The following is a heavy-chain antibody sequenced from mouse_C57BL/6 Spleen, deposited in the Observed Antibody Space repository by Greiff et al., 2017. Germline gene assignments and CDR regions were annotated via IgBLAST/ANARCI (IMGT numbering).Heavy chain of an antibody. J-gene: IGHJ2*01. CDR2: IYPGDGDT. D-gene: IGHD1-1*01. CDR3: ARRSYGSSYGFDY. CDR1: GYAFSSYW. V-gene: IGHV1-80*01. Sequence: VKLQASGAELVKPGASVKISCKASGYAFSSYWMNWVKQRPGKGLEWIGQIYPGDGDTNYNGKFKGKATLTADKSSSTAYMQLSSLTSEDSAVYFCARRSYGSSYGFDYGGQGTTLTVSS.